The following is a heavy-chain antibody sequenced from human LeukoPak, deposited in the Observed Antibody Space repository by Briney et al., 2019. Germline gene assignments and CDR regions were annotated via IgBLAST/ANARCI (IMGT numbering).Heavy chain of an antibody. CDR3: ARIPSTDMLFDI. V-gene: IGHV4-38-2*02. D-gene: IGHD5-18*01. CDR1: GHSIINSFY. J-gene: IGHJ3*02. CDR2: IYYSGST. Sequence: PSETLSLTCTVSGHSIINSFYWGWIRQPPGKGLEWIGSIYYSGSTYYNPSLKSRVTISVDTSKNQFSLKLSSVTAADTAVYYCARIPSTDMLFDIWGQGTMVTVSS.